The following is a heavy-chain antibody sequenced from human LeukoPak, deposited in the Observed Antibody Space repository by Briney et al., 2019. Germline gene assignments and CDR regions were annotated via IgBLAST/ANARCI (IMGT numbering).Heavy chain of an antibody. CDR2: IYYSGST. V-gene: IGHV4-39*07. Sequence: SETLSLTCTVSGGSISSSSYYWGWIRQPPGKGLEWIGSIYYSGSTYYNPSLKSRVTISVDTSKNQFSLKLSSVTAADTAVYYCATGNYYDSYWGQGTLVTVSS. D-gene: IGHD3-22*01. J-gene: IGHJ4*02. CDR1: GGSISSSSYY. CDR3: ATGNYYDSY.